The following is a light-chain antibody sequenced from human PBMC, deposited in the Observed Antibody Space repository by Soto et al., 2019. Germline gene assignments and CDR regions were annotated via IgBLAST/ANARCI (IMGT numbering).Light chain of an antibody. CDR2: AAS. V-gene: IGKV3-20*01. Sequence: EIVLTQSPDTLSLSPGERATLSCRASQTISSSYLAWYQQRPDQAPRLLIYAASYRAPGIPDRFSGSGSGTDFTLTISRLETEDFAVYFCQQYTKSLWTFGQGTKVEIK. CDR3: QQYTKSLWT. J-gene: IGKJ1*01. CDR1: QTISSSY.